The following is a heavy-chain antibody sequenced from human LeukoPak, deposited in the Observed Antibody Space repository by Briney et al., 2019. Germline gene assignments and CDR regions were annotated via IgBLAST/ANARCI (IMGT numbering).Heavy chain of an antibody. D-gene: IGHD6-6*01. Sequence: SQTLSLTCAISGDSVSSNSAAWNWIRQSPSRGLGWLGRTYYRSKWYNDYAVSVKSRITINPDTSKNQFSLQLNSVTPEDTAVYYCARVGRRGSLSRVYPPYSSSSGDAFDIWGQGTMVTVSS. CDR2: TYYRSKWYN. V-gene: IGHV6-1*01. J-gene: IGHJ3*02. CDR3: ARVGRRGSLSRVYPPYSSSSGDAFDI. CDR1: GDSVSSNSAA.